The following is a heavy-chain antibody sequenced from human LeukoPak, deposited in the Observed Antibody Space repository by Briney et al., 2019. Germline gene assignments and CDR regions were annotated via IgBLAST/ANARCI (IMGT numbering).Heavy chain of an antibody. J-gene: IGHJ6*03. CDR3: AKEEWGFGEFPLFMDV. V-gene: IGHV3-23*01. CDR2: ISGSGGST. CDR1: GFTFSSYA. Sequence: GGSLRLSCAASGFTFSSYAMHWVRQAPGKGLEYVSAISGSGGSTYYADSVKGRFTISRDKSKNTLYLQMNSLRAEDTAVYYCAKEEWGFGEFPLFMDVWGKGTTVTISS. D-gene: IGHD3-10*01.